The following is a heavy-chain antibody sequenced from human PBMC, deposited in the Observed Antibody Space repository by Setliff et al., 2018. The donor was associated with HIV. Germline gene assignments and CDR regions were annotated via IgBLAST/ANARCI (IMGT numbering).Heavy chain of an antibody. CDR1: GSSISSNYY. D-gene: IGHD3-22*01. CDR2: IDASANT. J-gene: IGHJ4*02. V-gene: IGHV4-38-2*02. Sequence: SETLSLTCTVSGSSISSNYYWAWIRQAPGKGLEWIGCIDASANTYYIPSLKSRATISIDTSKNQLSLKLRSVTAADTAVYYCASLPPLYDSSGYYFDYWGQGTLVTVSS. CDR3: ASLPPLYDSSGYYFDY.